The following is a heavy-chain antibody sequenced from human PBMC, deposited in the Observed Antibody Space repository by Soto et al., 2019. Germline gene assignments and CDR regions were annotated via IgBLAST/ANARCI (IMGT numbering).Heavy chain of an antibody. V-gene: IGHV5-51*01. CDR1: GYSFTSHC. CDR2: IYPGDSDT. D-gene: IGHD4-4*01. Sequence: GESLKISGKGSGYSFTSHCIGWVLQMPWKGLEWMGIIYPGDSDTRYSPSFQGQVTISADKSISTAYLQWSSLKASDTAMYYCARHPTNTVTHYYYGMDVWGQGTTVTVSS. J-gene: IGHJ6*02. CDR3: ARHPTNTVTHYYYGMDV.